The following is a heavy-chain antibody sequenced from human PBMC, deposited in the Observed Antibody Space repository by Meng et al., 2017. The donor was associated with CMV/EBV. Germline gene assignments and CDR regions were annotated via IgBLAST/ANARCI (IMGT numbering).Heavy chain of an antibody. CDR2: INPNSGST. D-gene: IGHD5-18*01. CDR1: GYIFTAYY. V-gene: IGHV1-2*02. Sequence: ASVQVSCKASGYIFTAYYIYWVRQAPEQGLEWMGWINPNSGSTHYAQKFRGRVTVTRDASISTAYMELGSLRSDDTAVYYCARTYTANDPFDFWGQGTMVTVSS. CDR3: ARTYTANDPFDF. J-gene: IGHJ3*01.